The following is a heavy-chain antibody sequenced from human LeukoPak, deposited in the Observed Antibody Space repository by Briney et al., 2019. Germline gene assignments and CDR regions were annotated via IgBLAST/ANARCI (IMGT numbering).Heavy chain of an antibody. J-gene: IGHJ3*02. V-gene: IGHV3-9*01. CDR1: GFTFDDYA. CDR3: AKDKGGGGYSSGGSCVGAFDI. Sequence: GRSLRLSCAAAGFTFDDYAMHWVRQAPGKGLEWVSGISWNSGSIGYADSVKGRFTISRDNAKNSLYLQMNSLRAEDTALYYCAKDKGGGGYSSGGSCVGAFDIWGQGTMVTVSS. CDR2: ISWNSGSI. D-gene: IGHD2-15*01.